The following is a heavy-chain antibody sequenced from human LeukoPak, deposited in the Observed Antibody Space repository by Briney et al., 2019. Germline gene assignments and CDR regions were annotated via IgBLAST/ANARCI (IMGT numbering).Heavy chain of an antibody. V-gene: IGHV3-53*01. CDR3: ARATLDN. J-gene: IGHJ4*02. Sequence: GGSLRLSCAASGFSVSSNHISWVRQAPGRGLEWVSVIYSGGSTKYADSVKARFTISRDNSKNTVYLQMNSLRAEDTAVYYCARATLDNWGQGTLVTVSS. CDR1: GFSVSSNH. CDR2: IYSGGST.